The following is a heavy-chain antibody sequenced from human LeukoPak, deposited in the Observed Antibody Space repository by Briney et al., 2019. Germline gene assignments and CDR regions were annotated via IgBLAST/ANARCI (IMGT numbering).Heavy chain of an antibody. CDR3: ARESEGIFDY. V-gene: IGHV3-30-3*01. CDR1: GFTFSSYA. J-gene: IGHJ4*02. Sequence: GGSLRLSCAASGFTFSSYAMHWVRQAPGKGLEWGAVISYDGSNKYYADSVKGRFTISRDNSKNTLYLQMNSLRAEDTAVYYCARESEGIFDYWGQGTLVTVSS. CDR2: ISYDGSNK.